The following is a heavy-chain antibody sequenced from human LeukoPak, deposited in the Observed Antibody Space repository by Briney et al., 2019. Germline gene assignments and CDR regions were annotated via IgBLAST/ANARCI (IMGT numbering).Heavy chain of an antibody. CDR2: INDDRNNT. V-gene: IGHV3-74*01. Sequence: GGSLTLSCAASGFTFGSYWMHWVRKVRGKGLVWVSRINDDRNNTTYADSVKGRYAMCRDNAKSRLYLHMKSLRAEDTAVYYFARGCSGTYRVDYWGQGTLVTVSS. CDR3: ARGCSGTYRVDY. CDR1: GFTFGSYW. D-gene: IGHD1-26*01. J-gene: IGHJ4*02.